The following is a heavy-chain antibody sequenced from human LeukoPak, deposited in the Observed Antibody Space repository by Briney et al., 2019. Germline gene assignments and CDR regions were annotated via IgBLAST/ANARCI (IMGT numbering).Heavy chain of an antibody. D-gene: IGHD6-13*01. Sequence: GGSLRLSCAASGFTFSSYGMHWVRQAPGKGLDWVAFIRYDGRNKYYADSVKGRFTISRDNSKNTLYLQMNSLRAEDTAVYYCARRVSSSWSPFGWFDPWGQGTLVTVSS. CDR1: GFTFSSYG. J-gene: IGHJ5*02. V-gene: IGHV3-30*02. CDR2: IRYDGRNK. CDR3: ARRVSSSWSPFGWFDP.